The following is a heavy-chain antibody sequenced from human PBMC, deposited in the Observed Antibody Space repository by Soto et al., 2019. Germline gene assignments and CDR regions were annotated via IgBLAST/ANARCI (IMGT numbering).Heavy chain of an antibody. D-gene: IGHD3-10*01. J-gene: IGHJ4*02. CDR1: GFTFRSYG. Sequence: QVQLVESGGGVVQPGRSLRLSCAASGFTFRSYGMHWVRQAPGKGLEWVAVISYDGSNKYYADSVKGRFTISRDNSKNTLYLQMNSLRAEDTAVYYCAKDGGYTTYQIGEESFYYFDYWGQGTLVTVSS. CDR3: AKDGGYTTYQIGEESFYYFDY. V-gene: IGHV3-30*18. CDR2: ISYDGSNK.